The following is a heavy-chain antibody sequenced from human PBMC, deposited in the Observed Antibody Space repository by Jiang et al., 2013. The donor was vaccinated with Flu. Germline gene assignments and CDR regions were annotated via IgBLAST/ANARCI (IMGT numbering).Heavy chain of an antibody. D-gene: IGHD5-24*01. J-gene: IGHJ4*02. CDR3: ARDGRDGYNYFDY. CDR1: SISSYY. Sequence: SISSYYWSWIRQPPGKGLEWIGYIYYSGSTNYNPSLKSRVTISVDTSKNQFSLKLSSVTAADTAVYYCARDGRDGYNYFDYWGQGTLVTVSS. CDR2: IYYSGST. V-gene: IGHV4-59*01.